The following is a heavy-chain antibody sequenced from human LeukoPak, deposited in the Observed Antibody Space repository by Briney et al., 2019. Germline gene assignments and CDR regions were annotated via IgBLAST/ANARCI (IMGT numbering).Heavy chain of an antibody. V-gene: IGHV5-51*01. D-gene: IGHD6-13*01. CDR2: IYPGDSDT. CDR1: GYSFTSYW. Sequence: GESLKISCKGSGYSFTSYWIGWVRQMPGKGLEWMGIIYPGDSDTRYSPSFQGQVTISADKSISTAYLQWSSLKASDTAMYYCARHRGSGIAAAGALIDYWGQGTLVTVSS. CDR3: ARHRGSGIAAAGALIDY. J-gene: IGHJ4*02.